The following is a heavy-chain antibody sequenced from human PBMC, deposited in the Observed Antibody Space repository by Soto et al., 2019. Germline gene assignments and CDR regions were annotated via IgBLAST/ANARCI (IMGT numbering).Heavy chain of an antibody. Sequence: AGSLRRCCASSRLGVNSSAMYWVRQASGKGPEWVGRIRSKGHNYATEYAASVKGRFTISRDDSKNTAYLQMNSLQTEDTAVYYCTRDLFSYDYSGILWFDPWGQGTLVTVSS. V-gene: IGHV3-73*01. CDR1: RLGVNSSA. J-gene: IGHJ5*02. CDR3: TRDLFSYDYSGILWFDP. CDR2: IRSKGHNYAT. D-gene: IGHD3-16*01.